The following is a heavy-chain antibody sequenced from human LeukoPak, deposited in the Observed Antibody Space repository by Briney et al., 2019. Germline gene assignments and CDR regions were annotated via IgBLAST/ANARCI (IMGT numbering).Heavy chain of an antibody. J-gene: IGHJ6*03. CDR2: IYSSGST. V-gene: IGHV4-4*07. CDR1: GGSISSYY. D-gene: IGHD6-13*01. CDR3: ARGYRSWSSYMAV. Sequence: SETLSLTCTVSGGSISSYYWSWIRQPAGKGLEWIWRIYSSGSTNYNPSLKRRVTMSVDTSKNQFSLMLSSVTAADAAVYYCARGYRSWSSYMAVWGKGTTVTVYS.